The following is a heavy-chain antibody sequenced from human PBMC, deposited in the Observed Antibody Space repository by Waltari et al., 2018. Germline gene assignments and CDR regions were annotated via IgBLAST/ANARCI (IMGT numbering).Heavy chain of an antibody. CDR2: INHSGST. J-gene: IGHJ6*03. V-gene: IGHV4-34*02. Sequence: QVQLQQWDAGLLKPSETLSLTCAVYGGSFSGYYWSWIRQSPGKGLEWVGEINHSGSTSYNPSLKSRVTISIDTSKNQFSLNLTSVTAADTAVFYCARVVGGWYGGGRYMDVWGKGTTVTVSS. CDR3: ARVVGGWYGGGRYMDV. CDR1: GGSFSGYY. D-gene: IGHD6-19*01.